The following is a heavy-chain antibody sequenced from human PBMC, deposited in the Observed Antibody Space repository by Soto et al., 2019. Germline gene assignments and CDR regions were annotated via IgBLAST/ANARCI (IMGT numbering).Heavy chain of an antibody. CDR1: GFSLSTSGVG. V-gene: IGHV2-5*02. Sequence: QITLKESGPTLVRPTQTLTLTCAFSGFSLSTSGVGVGWIRQPPGKALEWLAVIYWDDSKHYSPSLRSRLTITQDTSKNQVVLTMTNMYPMDTGTYYCAHNGPDDWPLDYWCQGTLVTVSS. CDR2: IYWDDSK. D-gene: IGHD3-9*01. CDR3: AHNGPDDWPLDY. J-gene: IGHJ4*02.